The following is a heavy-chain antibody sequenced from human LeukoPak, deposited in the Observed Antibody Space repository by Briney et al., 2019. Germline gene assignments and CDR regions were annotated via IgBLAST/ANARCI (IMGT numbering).Heavy chain of an antibody. D-gene: IGHD2-8*01. CDR3: ARDPGKLLIALNWFDP. Sequence: PGRSLRLSCAASGFTFSSYAMHWVRQAPGQGLEWMGIINPSGGSTSYAQKFQGRVTMTRDTSTSTVYMELSSLRSEDTAVYYCARDPGKLLIALNWFDPWGQGTLVTVSS. V-gene: IGHV1-46*01. CDR1: GFTFSSYA. J-gene: IGHJ5*02. CDR2: INPSGGST.